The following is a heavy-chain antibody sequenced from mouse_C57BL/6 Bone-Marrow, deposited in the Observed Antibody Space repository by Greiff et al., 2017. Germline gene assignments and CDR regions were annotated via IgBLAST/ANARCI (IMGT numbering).Heavy chain of an antibody. V-gene: IGHV5-17*01. J-gene: IGHJ3*01. CDR1: GFTFSDYG. CDR2: ISIGCSTF. Sequence: EVQVVESGGGLVKPGGSLKLSCVASGFTFSDYGMHWVRQAPEKGLEWVAYISIGCSTFYSADTASVRFTIPRDNAKNTLILQMTSLRSKDRAMYYCTRICGGRFAYWGQGTLVTVSA. CDR3: TRICGGRFAY.